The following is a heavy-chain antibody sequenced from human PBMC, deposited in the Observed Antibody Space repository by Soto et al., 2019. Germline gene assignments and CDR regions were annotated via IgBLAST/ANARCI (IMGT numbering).Heavy chain of an antibody. V-gene: IGHV3-23*01. J-gene: IGHJ6*02. CDR1: GFIFRDYA. CDR2: ISGSDGTT. Sequence: GSLRLSCAASGFIFRDYAMYWVRQAPGKGLEWVSVISGSDGTTFYADSVRGRVTSSRDNSRNMVYLQMISLRAEDTAVYYCAKVIGGSESYWGGSHYYCALDVWGQGTTVTVSS. CDR3: AKVIGGSESYWGGSHYYCALDV. D-gene: IGHD3-10*01.